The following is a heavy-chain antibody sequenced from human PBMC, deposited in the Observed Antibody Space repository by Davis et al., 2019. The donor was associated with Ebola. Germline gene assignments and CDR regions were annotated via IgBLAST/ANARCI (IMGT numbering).Heavy chain of an antibody. Sequence: ASVKVSCKASGYSFTSYGINWVRQAPGQGLEWMGWINTNTGNPTYAQGFTGRFVFSLDTSVSTTYLQISSLKAEDTAIYYCARDRGNFDYWGQGTLVTVSS. CDR2: INTNTGNP. J-gene: IGHJ4*02. CDR3: ARDRGNFDY. V-gene: IGHV7-4-1*02. D-gene: IGHD3-10*01. CDR1: GYSFTSYG.